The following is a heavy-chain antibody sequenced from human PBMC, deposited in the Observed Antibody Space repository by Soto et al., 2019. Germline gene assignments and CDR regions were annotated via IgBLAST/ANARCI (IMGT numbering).Heavy chain of an antibody. CDR1: GFSLSTSGVG. V-gene: IGHV2-5*02. CDR3: AHSREGYGSCGSCYSLDY. CDR2: IYWDDDK. D-gene: IGHD2-15*01. J-gene: IGHJ4*02. Sequence: QITLKESGPTLVKPTQTLTLTCTFSGFSLSTSGVGVGWIRQPPGKALEWLALIYWDDDKSYSPSLKSRLTLTKDTANNQVVLTITNMDPVDTATYCCAHSREGYGSCGSCYSLDYVGEGTIVTVSS.